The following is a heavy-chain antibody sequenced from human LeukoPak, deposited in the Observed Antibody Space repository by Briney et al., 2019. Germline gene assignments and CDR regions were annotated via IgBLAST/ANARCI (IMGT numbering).Heavy chain of an antibody. CDR1: GFTVSNNY. D-gene: IGHD3-3*01. J-gene: IGHJ4*02. Sequence: GGSLRLSCAASGFTVSNNYMSWVRQAPGKGLEWVSVIYSGGSTYYADSVKGRFTIPRDNSKNTVYLQMNSLRAEDTAVYYCARDYDFWSGFFDYWGQETLVTVSS. CDR2: IYSGGST. V-gene: IGHV3-53*05. CDR3: ARDYDFWSGFFDY.